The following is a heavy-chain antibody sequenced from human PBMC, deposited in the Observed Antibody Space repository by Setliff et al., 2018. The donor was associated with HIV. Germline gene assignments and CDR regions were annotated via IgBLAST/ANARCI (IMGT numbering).Heavy chain of an antibody. D-gene: IGHD6-19*01. Sequence: VKVSCKASGGTFSTYAISWVRQAPGQGLEWMGGIIPIFGAANYAQKFQGRVTITTDESTSTGYMELSSLRSEDTAVYYCARDQGAVAGLLWSEEHIDYWGQGTLVTVSS. CDR2: IIPIFGAA. V-gene: IGHV1-69*05. CDR3: ARDQGAVAGLLWSEEHIDY. CDR1: GGTFSTYA. J-gene: IGHJ4*02.